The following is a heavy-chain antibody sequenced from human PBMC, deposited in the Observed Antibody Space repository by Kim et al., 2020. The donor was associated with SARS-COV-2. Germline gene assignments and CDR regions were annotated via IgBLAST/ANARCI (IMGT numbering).Heavy chain of an antibody. Sequence: GGSLRLSCAASGFTFSDYYMSWIRQAPGKGLEWVSYISSSSSYTNYADSVKGRFTISRDNAKNSLYLQMNSLRAEDTAVYYCARNLLLWFGELKNYGMDVWGQGTTVTVSS. V-gene: IGHV3-11*03. D-gene: IGHD3-10*01. CDR3: ARNLLLWFGELKNYGMDV. CDR2: ISSSSSYT. CDR1: GFTFSDYY. J-gene: IGHJ6*02.